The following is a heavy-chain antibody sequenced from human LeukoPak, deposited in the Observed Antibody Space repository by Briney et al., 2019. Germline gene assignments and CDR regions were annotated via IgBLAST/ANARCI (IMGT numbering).Heavy chain of an antibody. J-gene: IGHJ4*02. V-gene: IGHV1-24*01. CDR3: ATGPYDFWSGYYTAY. Sequence: GASVKVSCKVSGYTLTELSMHWVRQAPGKGLEWMGGFDPEDGETIYVQKFQGRVTMTEDTPTDIAYMELSSLRSEDTAVYYYATGPYDFWSGYYTAYWGQGTLVTVSS. D-gene: IGHD3-3*01. CDR2: FDPEDGET. CDR1: GYTLTELS.